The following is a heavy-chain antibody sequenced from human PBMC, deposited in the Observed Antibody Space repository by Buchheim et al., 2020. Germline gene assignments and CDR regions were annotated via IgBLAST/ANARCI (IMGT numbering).Heavy chain of an antibody. Sequence: QVQLQQWGAGLLKPSDTLSLTCAVYGGSFSGYYWSWIRQPPGKGLEWIGEINHSGSTNYNPSLKSRVTISVDTSKNQFSLKLSSVTAEDTAVYYCARVGREPTREFDYWGQGTL. CDR2: INHSGST. CDR1: GGSFSGYY. V-gene: IGHV4-34*01. D-gene: IGHD1-26*01. J-gene: IGHJ4*02. CDR3: ARVGREPTREFDY.